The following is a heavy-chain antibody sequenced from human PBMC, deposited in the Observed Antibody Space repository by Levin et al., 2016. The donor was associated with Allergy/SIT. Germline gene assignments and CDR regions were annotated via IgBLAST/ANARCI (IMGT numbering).Heavy chain of an antibody. CDR3: ARGYSGYDWGNYFDD. Sequence: ESLKISCAASGFTFRSYAMSWVRQAPGKGLEWVSGINWNGGSTGYADSVKGRFTISRDNAKNSLYLQMSSLRAEDTAVYYCARGYSGYDWGNYFDDWGQGTLVTVSS. J-gene: IGHJ4*02. D-gene: IGHD5-12*01. V-gene: IGHV3-20*04. CDR1: GFTFRSYA. CDR2: INWNGGST.